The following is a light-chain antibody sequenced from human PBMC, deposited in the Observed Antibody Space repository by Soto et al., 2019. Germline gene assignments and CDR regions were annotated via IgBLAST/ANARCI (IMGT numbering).Light chain of an antibody. CDR3: QQANSFSLS. Sequence: DIQMTQSPSSVSASVGDRVIITCRASQGISSWLAWYQQKPGKAPKLLISAASSLQSGGTSRFRGSGSGTDFNLAITTLQPNDFVTYYYQQANSFSLSFGPGTKVDIK. CDR1: QGISSW. CDR2: AAS. J-gene: IGKJ3*01. V-gene: IGKV1-12*01.